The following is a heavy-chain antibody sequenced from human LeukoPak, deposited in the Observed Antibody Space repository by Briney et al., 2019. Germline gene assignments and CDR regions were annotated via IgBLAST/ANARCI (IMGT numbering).Heavy chain of an antibody. V-gene: IGHV1-18*01. CDR1: GYTFTSYG. CDR3: ARVYSSSWYPDPYYYYYMDV. J-gene: IGHJ6*03. D-gene: IGHD6-13*01. CDR2: ISAYNGNT. Sequence: ASVKVSCKASGYTFTSYGISWVRQAPGQGLEWMGWISAYNGNTDYAQKLQGRVTMTTDTSTSTAYMELRSLRSDDTAVYYCARVYSSSWYPDPYYYYYMDVWGKGTTVTVSS.